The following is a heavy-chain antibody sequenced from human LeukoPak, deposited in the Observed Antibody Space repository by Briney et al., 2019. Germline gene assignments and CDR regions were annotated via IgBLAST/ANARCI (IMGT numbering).Heavy chain of an antibody. V-gene: IGHV3-74*01. D-gene: IGHD1-26*01. Sequence: GGSLRLSCAASGFTFSSYWMHWVRQAPGKGLVWVSRISPDDKTTSYADSVKGRFTVSRDDAKKTLYLQMNSLRAEDTAVYYCLTILETTIDAFDIWGQGAMVTVPS. CDR3: LTILETTIDAFDI. J-gene: IGHJ3*02. CDR2: ISPDDKTT. CDR1: GFTFSSYW.